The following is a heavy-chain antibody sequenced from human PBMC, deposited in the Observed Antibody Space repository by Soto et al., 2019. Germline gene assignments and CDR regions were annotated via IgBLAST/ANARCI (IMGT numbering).Heavy chain of an antibody. J-gene: IGHJ4*02. CDR3: ARVQNIVVVHGTPADY. V-gene: IGHV1-18*01. Sequence: QVQLEQSGAEVKKSGASVKVSCKASGYIFSTHGINWVRQAPGQGLEWMGWIHPYNGKTSYAKKFQGRDTMTTETASKTAYMELRSLRSDDTAVNYCARVQNIVVVHGTPADYWGQGTLFTVSS. CDR2: IHPYNGKT. D-gene: IGHD2-15*01. CDR1: GYIFSTHG.